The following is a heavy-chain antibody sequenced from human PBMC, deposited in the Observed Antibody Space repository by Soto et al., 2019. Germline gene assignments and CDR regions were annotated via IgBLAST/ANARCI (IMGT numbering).Heavy chain of an antibody. CDR3: TRDRGRRYNDGRGYYYSAY. D-gene: IGHD3-22*01. J-gene: IGHJ4*02. Sequence: QVQLVQSGAEVKKPGSSVKVSCKASGGTFSSYAISWVRQAPGQGLEWMGGIIPIFGTANYAQKLQGRVTITADESTNTAYMELSSLGSEDTAVYYCTRDRGRRYNDGRGYYYSAYWGQGTLVTVSS. V-gene: IGHV1-69*01. CDR1: GGTFSSYA. CDR2: IIPIFGTA.